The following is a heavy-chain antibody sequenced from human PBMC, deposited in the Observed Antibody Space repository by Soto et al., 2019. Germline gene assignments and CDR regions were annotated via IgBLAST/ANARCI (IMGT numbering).Heavy chain of an antibody. CDR3: ARDDEGGSDCDLGY. Sequence: QVQLVESGGGVVQPGRSLRLSCAVSGFTFSSHAMHWVRQAPGKGLEWVALIYSDGNNKYYADSVKGRFTTSRDNSKNTMYLQMNSLRVEDTAVYYCARDDEGGSDCDLGYWGQGARVTVSA. D-gene: IGHD1-26*01. V-gene: IGHV3-30-3*01. J-gene: IGHJ4*02. CDR2: IYSDGNNK. CDR1: GFTFSSHA.